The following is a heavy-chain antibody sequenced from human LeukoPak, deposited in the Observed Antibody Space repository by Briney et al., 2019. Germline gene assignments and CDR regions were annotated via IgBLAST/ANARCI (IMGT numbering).Heavy chain of an antibody. J-gene: IGHJ4*02. CDR3: ARGSSHELRYFDRLLSPFDY. Sequence: GSSVKLSYNPSRGTFSSYAISWGRQAPRQRLEWMGGIVPIFGTANYAQKFQGRVTITPDKSTSTAYMELSSLRSEDTAVYYCARGSSHELRYFDRLLSPFDYWGQGTLVTVSS. D-gene: IGHD3-9*01. CDR1: RGTFSSYA. CDR2: IVPIFGTA. V-gene: IGHV1-69*06.